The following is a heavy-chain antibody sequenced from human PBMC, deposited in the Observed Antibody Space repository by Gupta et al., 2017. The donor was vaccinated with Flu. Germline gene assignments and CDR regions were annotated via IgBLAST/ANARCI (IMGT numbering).Heavy chain of an antibody. D-gene: IGHD4-17*01. V-gene: IGHV2-70*01. J-gene: IGHJ4*02. CDR3: ARVTVTTFDY. CDR2: IDWDDDK. Sequence: STSGMCVSWIRQPPGKALEWLALIDWDDDKYYSTSLKTRLTISKDTSKNQVVLTMTNMDPVDTATYYCARVTVTTFDYWGQGTLVTASS. CDR1: STSGMC.